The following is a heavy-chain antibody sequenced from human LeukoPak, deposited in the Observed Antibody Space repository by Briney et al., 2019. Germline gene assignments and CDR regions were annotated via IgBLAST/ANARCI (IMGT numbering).Heavy chain of an antibody. CDR2: ISSSGSTI. CDR1: GFTFSSYE. J-gene: IGHJ4*02. D-gene: IGHD3-10*01. Sequence: GALRLPCAASGFTFSSYEMNWVRQAPGKGLEWVSYISSSGSTIYYADSVKGRFTISRDNAKNSLYLQMNSLRAEDTAVYYCARDESIRWFGRRFDYWGQGTLVTVSS. V-gene: IGHV3-48*03. CDR3: ARDESIRWFGRRFDY.